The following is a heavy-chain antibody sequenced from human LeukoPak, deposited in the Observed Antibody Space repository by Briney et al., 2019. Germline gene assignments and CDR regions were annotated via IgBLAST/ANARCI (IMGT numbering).Heavy chain of an antibody. J-gene: IGHJ4*02. Sequence: GGSLRLSCAASGFTFSSHGMTWVRQAPGEGLEWVSAISGSGGSTYYADPVKGRFTISSDNSKNALYLQMNSLRAGDRAVYYGLHASTGGWWGQGTRVTVSS. CDR1: GFTFSSHG. CDR2: ISGSGGST. CDR3: LHASTGGW. V-gene: IGHV3-23*01. D-gene: IGHD6-19*01.